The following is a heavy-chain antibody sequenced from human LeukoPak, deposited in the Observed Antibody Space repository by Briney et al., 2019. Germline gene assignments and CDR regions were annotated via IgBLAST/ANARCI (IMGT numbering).Heavy chain of an antibody. CDR2: INHSGST. D-gene: IGHD4-17*01. Sequence: SEALSLTCAVYGGSFSGYYWSWIRQPPGKGGEWIGEINHSGSTNYDPSLKRRVTISVDTSKTQFSLKLSSVTAADTAVYYCARLTYDYGDYALGYWGQGTLVTVSS. J-gene: IGHJ4*02. CDR3: ARLTYDYGDYALGY. CDR1: GGSFSGYY. V-gene: IGHV4-34*01.